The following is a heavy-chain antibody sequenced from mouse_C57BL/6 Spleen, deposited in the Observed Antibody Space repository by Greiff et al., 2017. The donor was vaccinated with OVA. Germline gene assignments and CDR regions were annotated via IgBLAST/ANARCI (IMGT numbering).Heavy chain of an antibody. Sequence: QVHVKQSGPELVKPGASVKISCKASGYAFSSSWMNWVKQRPGKGLEWIGRIYPGDGDTTYNGKFKGKATLTADKSSSTAYMQLSSLTSEDSAVYFCASYGYDDSWFAYWGQGTLVTVSA. D-gene: IGHD2-2*01. V-gene: IGHV1-82*01. J-gene: IGHJ3*01. CDR3: ASYGYDDSWFAY. CDR2: IYPGDGDT. CDR1: GYAFSSSW.